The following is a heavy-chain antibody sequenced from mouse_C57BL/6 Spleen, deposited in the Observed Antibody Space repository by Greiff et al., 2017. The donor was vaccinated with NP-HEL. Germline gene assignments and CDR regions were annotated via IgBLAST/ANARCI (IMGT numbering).Heavy chain of an antibody. CDR1: GFTFTDYY. J-gene: IGHJ3*01. V-gene: IGHV7-3*01. CDR2: IRNKANGYTT. D-gene: IGHD1-3*01. CDR3: ARLYDSAWFAY. Sequence: EVMLVESGGGLVQPGGSLSLSCAASGFTFTDYYMSWVRQPPGKALEWLGFIRNKANGYTTEYIASVKGRFTISRDNSQSILYLQMNALRAEDSATYYCARLYDSAWFAYWGQGTLVTVSA.